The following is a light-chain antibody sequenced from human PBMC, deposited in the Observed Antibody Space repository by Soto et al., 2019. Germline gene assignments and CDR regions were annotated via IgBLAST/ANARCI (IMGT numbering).Light chain of an antibody. CDR2: GAS. V-gene: IGKV3-20*01. Sequence: IVLTQSPGTLSLSPGERATLSCRASQSVSSNNLAWYQQRPGQAPRVVIYGASTRATGIPERFSGSGSGTDFTLTISSLEPEDFAVYYCQQYGRSPFTFGPGTKVDIK. CDR1: QSVSSNN. CDR3: QQYGRSPFT. J-gene: IGKJ3*01.